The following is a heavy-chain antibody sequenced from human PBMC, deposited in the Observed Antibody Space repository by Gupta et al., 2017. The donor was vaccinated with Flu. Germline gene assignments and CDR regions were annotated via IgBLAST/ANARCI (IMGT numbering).Heavy chain of an antibody. J-gene: IGHJ6*03. CDR3: ARDNYFMDV. V-gene: IGHV4-31*03. CDR1: GGSFSGGGYY. CDR2: IYDNGNT. Sequence: QVQLQESGPRLAKPSQTLSLTCTVSGGSFSGGGYYWGWIRQHPGKGLEWIGNIYDNGNTNYNPSLKSRNDISIDTSENQFSLKLTSVTAADTAVYYCARDNYFMDVWGTGTTVTVSS.